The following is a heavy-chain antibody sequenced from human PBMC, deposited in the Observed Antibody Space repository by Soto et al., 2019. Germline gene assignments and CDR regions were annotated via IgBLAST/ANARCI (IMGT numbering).Heavy chain of an antibody. J-gene: IGHJ4*02. CDR2: IYYSGST. CDR3: ASTTKDFWSGYYFDY. Sequence: ETLSLTCTVSGGSISSYYWSWIRQPPGKGLEWIGYIYYSGSTNYNPSLKSRVTISVDTSKNQFSLKLSSVTAADTAVYYCASTTKDFWSGYYFDYWGQGTLVTVSS. CDR1: GGSISSYY. D-gene: IGHD3-3*01. V-gene: IGHV4-59*01.